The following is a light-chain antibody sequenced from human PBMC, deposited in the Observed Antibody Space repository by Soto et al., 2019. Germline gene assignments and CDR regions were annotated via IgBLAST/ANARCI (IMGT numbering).Light chain of an antibody. CDR1: QDISSW. Sequence: DIQMTQSPSSVSASVGDRVAIICRASQDISSWLAWYQQKPGKAPKLLIYAASSLQSGVPARFRGSGSGTEFTLTINSLQPEDFATYYCQQSYSSRFSFGPGTTVDFK. V-gene: IGKV1-12*01. CDR3: QQSYSSRFS. J-gene: IGKJ3*01. CDR2: AAS.